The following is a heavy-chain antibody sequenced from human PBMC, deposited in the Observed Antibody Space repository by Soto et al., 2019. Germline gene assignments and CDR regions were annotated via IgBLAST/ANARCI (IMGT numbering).Heavy chain of an antibody. CDR1: GFSFGSYA. CDR2: ISHSDGKT. Sequence: DVHLWESGGGLVQPGGSLRLSCAASGFSFGSYALSWVRQAPGKGLEWVSTISHSDGKTFYADSVKGRFSISRDTSQSTLYLQMNSLRADDTAMYYCARWSYLDYWGQGTRVTVSS. V-gene: IGHV3-23*01. J-gene: IGHJ4*02. CDR3: ARWSYLDY. D-gene: IGHD3-3*01.